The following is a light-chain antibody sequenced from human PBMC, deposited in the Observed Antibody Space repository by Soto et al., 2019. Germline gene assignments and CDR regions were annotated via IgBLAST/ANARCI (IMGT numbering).Light chain of an antibody. CDR3: ATWDDSLNVLYV. CDR1: SSNIGTNA. V-gene: IGLV1-44*01. Sequence: QSVLTQPPSASGPPGQTVTISCSRSSSNIGTNAVNWYQQLPGTAPKLLIYNNNQRPSGVPDRFSGSKSGTSASLAISGLRSEDEAHYYCATWDDSLNVLYVFGTGPKVTVL. J-gene: IGLJ1*01. CDR2: NNN.